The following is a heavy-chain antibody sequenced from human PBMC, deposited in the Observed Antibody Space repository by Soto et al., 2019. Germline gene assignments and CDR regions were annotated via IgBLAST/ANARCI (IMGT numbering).Heavy chain of an antibody. Sequence: QVQLVQSGAEVKKPGSSVKVSCKASGGTFSSYAISWVRQAPGQGLEWMGGIIPIFGTANYAQKFQGRVTITADESTSTAYMELSSLRSEDTAVYYCASSLNYYDSSGYLYYFDYWCQGTLVTVSS. D-gene: IGHD3-22*01. CDR1: GGTFSSYA. J-gene: IGHJ4*02. CDR3: ASSLNYYDSSGYLYYFDY. CDR2: IIPIFGTA. V-gene: IGHV1-69*01.